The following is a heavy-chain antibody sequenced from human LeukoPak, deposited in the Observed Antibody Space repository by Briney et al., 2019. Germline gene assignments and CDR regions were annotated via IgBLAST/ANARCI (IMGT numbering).Heavy chain of an antibody. Sequence: GGSLRLSCAASGFTFSSYAMDWVRQDPGKGLEWVAVITYDGSNKYYADSVKGRYTISRDNSKNTLYLQMNSLRAEDTAVYYCARETNKLGSQDFDPWGQGTLVTVSS. D-gene: IGHD1-7*01. CDR3: ARETNKLGSQDFDP. J-gene: IGHJ5*02. V-gene: IGHV3-30*04. CDR2: ITYDGSNK. CDR1: GFTFSSYA.